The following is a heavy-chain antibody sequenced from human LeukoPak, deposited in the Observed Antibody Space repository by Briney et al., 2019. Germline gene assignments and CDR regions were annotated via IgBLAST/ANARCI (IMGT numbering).Heavy chain of an antibody. CDR3: ARQYFGSGRVHWFDP. V-gene: IGHV4-39*01. D-gene: IGHD3-10*01. Sequence: SETLSLTCTVSGGSIGSSSYFWAWIRQPPGKGLEWIGSIYYSGGTYYNPSLKSRVTISVDTSKNQFSLKLSSVTAADTAVFYCARQYFGSGRVHWFDPWGQGTLVTVSS. CDR2: IYYSGGT. CDR1: GGSIGSSSYF. J-gene: IGHJ5*02.